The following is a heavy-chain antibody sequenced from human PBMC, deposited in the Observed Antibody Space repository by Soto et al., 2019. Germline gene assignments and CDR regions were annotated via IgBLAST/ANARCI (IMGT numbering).Heavy chain of an antibody. CDR3: ARELYTPPGGTSKSDAFDI. CDR2: ISYDGSNK. D-gene: IGHD2-15*01. V-gene: IGHV3-30-3*01. J-gene: IGHJ3*02. CDR1: GFTFSSYA. Sequence: GESLKISCAASGFTFSSYAMHWVRQAPGKGLEWVAVISYDGSNKYYADSVKGRFTISRDNSKNTLYLQMNSLRAEDTAVYYCARELYTPPGGTSKSDAFDIWGQGTMVTVSS.